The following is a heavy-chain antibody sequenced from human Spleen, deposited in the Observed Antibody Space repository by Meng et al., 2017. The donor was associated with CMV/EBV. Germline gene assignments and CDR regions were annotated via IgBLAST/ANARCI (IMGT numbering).Heavy chain of an antibody. CDR1: GYSINSGYY. CDR2: IYRSGTT. J-gene: IGHJ6*02. Sequence: GSLRLSCSVSGYSINSGYYWAWIRQPPGKGLEWLATIYRSGTTFYNPYLKNRVTISVDTSKNQFSLKLSSVTAADTAVYYCARQSRGYRPYYGMDVWGQGTTVTVSS. V-gene: IGHV4-38-2*02. D-gene: IGHD3-22*01. CDR3: ARQSRGYRPYYGMDV.